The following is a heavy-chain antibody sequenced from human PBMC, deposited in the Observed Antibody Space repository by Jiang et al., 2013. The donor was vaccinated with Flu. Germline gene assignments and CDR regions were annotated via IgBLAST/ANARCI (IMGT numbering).Heavy chain of an antibody. CDR1: GGSFSGYY. CDR3: ARNPDYYYGMDV. CDR2: INHSGST. Sequence: LLKPSETLSLTCAVYGGSFSGYYWSWIRQPPGKGLEWIGEINHSGSTNYNPSLKSRVTISVDTSKNQFSLKLSSVTAADTAVYYCARNPDYYYGMDVWGQGTTVTVSS. V-gene: IGHV4-34*01. J-gene: IGHJ6*02.